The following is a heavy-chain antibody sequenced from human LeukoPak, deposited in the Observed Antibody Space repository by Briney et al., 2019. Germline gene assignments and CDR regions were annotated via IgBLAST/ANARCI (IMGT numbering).Heavy chain of an antibody. CDR1: GFTVSSNY. CDR3: ASSRSGWIDY. V-gene: IGHV3-53*01. D-gene: IGHD6-19*01. Sequence: GGSLRLSCAASGFTVSSNYMSWVRQAPGKGLEWGSVIYSGGSTYYADSVKGRFTISRDNSKNTLYLQMNSLRAEDTAVYYCASSRSGWIDYWGQGTLVTVSS. CDR2: IYSGGST. J-gene: IGHJ4*02.